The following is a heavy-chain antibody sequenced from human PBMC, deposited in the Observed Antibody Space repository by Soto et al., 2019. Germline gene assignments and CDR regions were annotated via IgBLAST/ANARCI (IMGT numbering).Heavy chain of an antibody. V-gene: IGHV4-30-2*01. CDR3: ARGRDTAMVTLNYFDY. Sequence: QLQLQESGSGLVKPSQTLSLTCAVSGGSISSGGYSWSWIRQPPGKALEWIGYIYHSGSTYYNPSLKSRVTISVDRSKNQFSLKLSSVTAADTAVYYCARGRDTAMVTLNYFDYWGQGTLVTVSS. J-gene: IGHJ4*02. D-gene: IGHD5-18*01. CDR2: IYHSGST. CDR1: GGSISSGGYS.